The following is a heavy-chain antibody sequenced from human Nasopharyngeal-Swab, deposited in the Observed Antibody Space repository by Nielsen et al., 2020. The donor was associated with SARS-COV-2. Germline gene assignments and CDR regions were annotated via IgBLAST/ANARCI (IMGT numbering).Heavy chain of an antibody. J-gene: IGHJ4*02. Sequence: WIRQPPGKGPEWMGIIYPGDSDTRYSPSFQGQVTISADKSISTAYLQWSSLKASDTAMYYCARRDDSYYFDYWGQGTLVTVSS. CDR2: IYPGDSDT. V-gene: IGHV5-51*01. D-gene: IGHD3-3*01. CDR3: ARRDDSYYFDY.